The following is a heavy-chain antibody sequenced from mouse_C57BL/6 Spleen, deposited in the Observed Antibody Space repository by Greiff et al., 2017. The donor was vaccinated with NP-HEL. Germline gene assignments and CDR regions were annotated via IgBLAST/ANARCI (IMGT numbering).Heavy chain of an antibody. CDR3: ATYDYDVDY. V-gene: IGHV5-17*01. CDR2: ISSGSSTI. Sequence: EVMLVESGGGLVKPGGSLKLSCAASGFTFSDSGMHWVRQAPEKGLEWVAYISSGSSTIYYADTVKGRFTISRDNAKNTLFLQMTSLRSEDTAMYYCATYDYDVDYWGQGTTLTVSS. D-gene: IGHD2-4*01. CDR1: GFTFSDSG. J-gene: IGHJ2*01.